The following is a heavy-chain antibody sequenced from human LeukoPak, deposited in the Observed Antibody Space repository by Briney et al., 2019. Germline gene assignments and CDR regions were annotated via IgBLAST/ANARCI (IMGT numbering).Heavy chain of an antibody. CDR3: ARCLDGDGYTPGDY. J-gene: IGHJ4*02. D-gene: IGHD5-24*01. V-gene: IGHV5-51*01. CDR2: IYPGDSDT. CDR1: GSSFAYYS. Sequence: KSLTIPCQGSGSSFAYYSIGGARHRPGKGLDGMGIIYPGDSDTRYSPSFQGQVTISADKSISTAYLQWSSLQAADTAMYYCARCLDGDGYTPGDYWGQGNLVTVSS.